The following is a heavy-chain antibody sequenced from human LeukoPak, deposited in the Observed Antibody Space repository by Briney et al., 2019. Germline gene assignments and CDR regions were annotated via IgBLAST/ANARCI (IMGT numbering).Heavy chain of an antibody. CDR1: GGSISSYY. V-gene: IGHV4-59*08. D-gene: IGHD3-22*01. Sequence: SETLSRTCTVSGGSISSYYWTWIRQPPGKGLEWIGNINYSAGTNYNPSLKSRVTISVDTSKNQFSLKLSSVTAADTAVYYCATTYGSGYGYWGRGTLVTVSS. CDR2: INYSAGT. J-gene: IGHJ4*02. CDR3: ATTYGSGYGY.